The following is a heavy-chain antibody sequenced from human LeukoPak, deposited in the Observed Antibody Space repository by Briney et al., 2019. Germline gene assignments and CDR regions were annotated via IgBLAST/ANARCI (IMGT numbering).Heavy chain of an antibody. J-gene: IGHJ4*02. D-gene: IGHD3-10*01. CDR1: GGSFSGYY. V-gene: IGHV4-34*01. Sequence: SETLSLTCAVYGGSFSGYYWTWVRQPPGKGLEWIGEINHSGRTNYSPSLESRVTIAIDTSKIQFSLKLNSVTAADTAVYYCARLVDYGSGSHWGQGTLVTVSS. CDR2: INHSGRT. CDR3: ARLVDYGSGSH.